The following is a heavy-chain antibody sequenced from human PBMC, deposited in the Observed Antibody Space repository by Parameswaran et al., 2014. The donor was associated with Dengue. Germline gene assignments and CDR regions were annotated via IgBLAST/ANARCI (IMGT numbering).Heavy chain of an antibody. D-gene: IGHD5-12*01. Sequence: WVRQAPGQGLEWMGWMNPNSGNTGYAQKFQGRVTMTRNTSISTAYMELSSLRSEDTAVYYCARRAGTINNYYYGMDVWGQGTTVTVSS. J-gene: IGHJ6*02. CDR2: MNPNSGNT. V-gene: IGHV1-8*01. CDR3: ARRAGTINNYYYGMDV.